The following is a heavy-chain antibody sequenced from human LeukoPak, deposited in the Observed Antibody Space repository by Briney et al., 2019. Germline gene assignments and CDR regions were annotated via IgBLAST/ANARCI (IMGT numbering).Heavy chain of an antibody. CDR2: IWSGGRT. V-gene: IGHV3-66*01. J-gene: IGHJ5*02. CDR1: GFTVSSNY. Sequence: GGSLRLSCAASGFTVSSNYMSWVRQAPGKWLEWVSVIWSGGRTYYADSVKGRFTISRDNSKNMVYLQINSLRAEDTAVYYCARDVGSGSSNWFDPWGQGTLVTVSS. CDR3: ARDVGSGSSNWFDP. D-gene: IGHD5-18*01.